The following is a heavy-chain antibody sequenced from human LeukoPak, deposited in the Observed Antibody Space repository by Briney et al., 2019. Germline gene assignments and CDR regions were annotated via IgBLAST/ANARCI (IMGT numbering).Heavy chain of an antibody. Sequence: GGSLRLSCAASGFTFSSYDIHWVRQAPGKGLEWVAFIRYDGSNKYYADSVRGRFTISRDNSKKTLYLQMNSLRAEDTAVYYCARVLTGTTLGFDYWGQGTLVTVSS. D-gene: IGHD1-20*01. CDR2: IRYDGSNK. J-gene: IGHJ4*02. V-gene: IGHV3-30*02. CDR1: GFTFSSYD. CDR3: ARVLTGTTLGFDY.